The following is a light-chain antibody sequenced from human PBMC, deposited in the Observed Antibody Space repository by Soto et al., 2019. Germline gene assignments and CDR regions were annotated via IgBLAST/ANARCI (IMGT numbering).Light chain of an antibody. V-gene: IGKV1-5*01. J-gene: IGKJ1*01. CDR2: DAS. Sequence: DIQMTQSPSTLSASVGDRVTITCRASQSASTFLAWYQQKPGKAPKLLIYDASSLESGVPSRFSGSGSGTEFTLTITSLQPEDFATYYCQQYNDYSGMFGQGTKVDIK. CDR3: QQYNDYSGM. CDR1: QSASTF.